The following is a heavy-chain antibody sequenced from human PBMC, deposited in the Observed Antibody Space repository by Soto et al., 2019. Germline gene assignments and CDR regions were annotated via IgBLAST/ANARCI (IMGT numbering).Heavy chain of an antibody. V-gene: IGHV3-7*01. D-gene: IGHD6-13*01. CDR3: TYSSSWYGGYFDY. CDR2: IKQDGSEK. J-gene: IGHJ4*02. CDR1: GFTFSSYW. Sequence: EVQLVESGGGLVQPGGSLRLSCAASGFTFSSYWMSWVRQAPGKGLEWVANIKQDGSEKYCVDSVKGRFTISRDNAKNSLYRQMNSLRAEDTAVYYCTYSSSWYGGYFDYWGQGTLVTVSS.